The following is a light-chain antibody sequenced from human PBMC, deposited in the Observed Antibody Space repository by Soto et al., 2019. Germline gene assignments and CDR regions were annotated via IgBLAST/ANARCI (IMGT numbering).Light chain of an antibody. CDR2: SND. J-gene: IGLJ1*01. CDR3: CSYAGMYSYV. V-gene: IGLV1-44*01. Sequence: QSVLTQSPSASGTPGQRVSISCSGSTSNIGTNTVSWYQHVPGTAPKLLIYSNDQRPSAVPGRFSGSKSGTSASLAISGLLSEDEADYYCCSYAGMYSYVFAAGTKVTVL. CDR1: TSNIGTNT.